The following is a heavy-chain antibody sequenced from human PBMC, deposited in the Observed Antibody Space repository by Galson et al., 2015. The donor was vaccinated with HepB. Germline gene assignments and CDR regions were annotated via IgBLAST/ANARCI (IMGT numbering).Heavy chain of an antibody. Sequence: SVKVSCKASGYTFTGYYMHWVRQAPGQGLEWMGRINPNSGGTNYAQKFQGRVTMTRDTSISTAYMELSRLRSDDTAVYYCARDRRVTTLFDYWGQGTLVTVSS. CDR1: GYTFTGYY. CDR2: INPNSGGT. J-gene: IGHJ4*02. V-gene: IGHV1-2*06. CDR3: ARDRRVTTLFDY. D-gene: IGHD4-17*01.